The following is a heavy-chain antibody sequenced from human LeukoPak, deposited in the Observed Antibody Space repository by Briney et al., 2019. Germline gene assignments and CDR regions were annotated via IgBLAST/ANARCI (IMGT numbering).Heavy chain of an antibody. D-gene: IGHD4-17*01. CDR3: ARASVTTGYYFDY. J-gene: IGHJ4*02. CDR2: MNPNSGNT. CDR1: GGTFSSYA. Sequence: ASVKVSCKASGGTFSSYAISWVRQAPGQGLEWMGWMNPNSGNTGYAQKFQGRVTMTRNTSISTAYMELSSLRSEDTAVYYCARASVTTGYYFDYWGQGTLVTVSS. V-gene: IGHV1-8*02.